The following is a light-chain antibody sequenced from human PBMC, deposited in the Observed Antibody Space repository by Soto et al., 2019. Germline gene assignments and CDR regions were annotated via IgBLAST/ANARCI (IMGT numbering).Light chain of an antibody. CDR1: QEISNY. V-gene: IGKV1-33*01. CDR2: DAS. Sequence: MTQSPATLSASVGDRVTITCQASQEISNYLNWYQQKPGKAPKLLIYDASNLERGVPSRFSGRGSGTDFTFTISSLQPEDFATYYCQQYDHLPRTFGRGTKVEIK. CDR3: QQYDHLPRT. J-gene: IGKJ1*01.